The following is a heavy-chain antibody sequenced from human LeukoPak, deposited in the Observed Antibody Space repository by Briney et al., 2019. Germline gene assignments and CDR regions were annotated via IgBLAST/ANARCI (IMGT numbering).Heavy chain of an antibody. Sequence: ASVRVSCKASGYTFTGYNVHWVRQAPGQGLEWLGWINPNSGDTLYPQKFQGRVTLTRDTSTSTAYMDLNRLTSDDTAVYYCVRDVHNWNDDYWGQGTLVTVSS. CDR3: VRDVHNWNDDY. V-gene: IGHV1-2*02. CDR2: INPNSGDT. D-gene: IGHD1-1*01. CDR1: GYTFTGYN. J-gene: IGHJ4*02.